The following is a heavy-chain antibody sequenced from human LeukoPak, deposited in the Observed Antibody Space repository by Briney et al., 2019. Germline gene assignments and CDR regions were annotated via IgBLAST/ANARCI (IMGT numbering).Heavy chain of an antibody. CDR2: ISRSSAYI. J-gene: IGHJ3*02. CDR1: GLTFSSYS. CDR3: ASFPPYMVRTDAFDI. Sequence: PGGSLRLSCAASGLTFSSYSMNWVRQAPGKGLEWVSSISRSSAYIYYADSVKGRFTISRDNAKNSLYLQMNSLRAEDTAVYYCASFPPYMVRTDAFDIWGQGTMVTVPS. D-gene: IGHD3-10*01. V-gene: IGHV3-21*01.